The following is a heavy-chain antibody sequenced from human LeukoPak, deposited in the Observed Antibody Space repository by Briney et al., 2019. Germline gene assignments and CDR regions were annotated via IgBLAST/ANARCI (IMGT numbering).Heavy chain of an antibody. D-gene: IGHD6-13*01. J-gene: IGHJ4*02. CDR3: ARDLAADLDY. CDR1: GYTFTGYY. Sequence: ASVRVSCKASGYTFTGYYMHWVRQVLGQGLEWMGCINPNNGVTNCAQMFQGRVTMTRDTSINTAYMELSRLRSDDTAVYYCARDLAADLDYWGQGTLVSVSS. CDR2: INPNNGVT. V-gene: IGHV1-2*02.